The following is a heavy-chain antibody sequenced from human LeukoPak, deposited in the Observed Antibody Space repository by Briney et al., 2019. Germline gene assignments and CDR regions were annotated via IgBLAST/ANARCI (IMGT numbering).Heavy chain of an antibody. V-gene: IGHV4-34*01. D-gene: IGHD3-10*01. CDR1: GGSFSGYY. J-gene: IGHJ4*02. CDR3: ARGSSPLSRATPPSITTDPFDY. Sequence: PSETLSLTCAVYGGSFSGYYWSWIRQPPGKGLEWIGEINHSGSTNYNPSLKSRVTISVDTSKNQFSLKLSSVTAADTAVYYCARGSSPLSRATPPSITTDPFDYWGQGTLVTVSS. CDR2: INHSGST.